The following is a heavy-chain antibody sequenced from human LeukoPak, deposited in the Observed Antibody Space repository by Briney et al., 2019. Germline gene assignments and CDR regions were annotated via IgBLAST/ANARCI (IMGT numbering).Heavy chain of an antibody. CDR1: GGIFSSYA. CDR2: IIPIFGTA. Sequence: SVKVSCKASGGIFSSYAISWVRQAPGQGLEWMGGIIPIFGTANYAQKLQGRVTITADESTSTAYMELSSLRSEDTAVYYCATCARNFYCYRFDYWGQGTLVTVSS. CDR3: ATCARNFYCYRFDY. D-gene: IGHD2-2*02. V-gene: IGHV1-69*13. J-gene: IGHJ4*02.